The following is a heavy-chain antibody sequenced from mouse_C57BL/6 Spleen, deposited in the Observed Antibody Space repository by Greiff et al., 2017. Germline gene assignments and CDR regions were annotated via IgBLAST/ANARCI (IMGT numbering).Heavy chain of an antibody. CDR3: ARRDYDFLVAY. J-gene: IGHJ3*01. Sequence: QVQLQQPGAELVMPGASVKLSCKASGYTFTSYWMHWVKQRPGQGLEWIGEIDPSDSYTNYNQKFKGKSTLTVDKSSSTAYMQLSSLTSEDSAVYYCARRDYDFLVAYWGQGTLVTVSA. CDR1: GYTFTSYW. D-gene: IGHD2-4*01. CDR2: IDPSDSYT. V-gene: IGHV1-69*01.